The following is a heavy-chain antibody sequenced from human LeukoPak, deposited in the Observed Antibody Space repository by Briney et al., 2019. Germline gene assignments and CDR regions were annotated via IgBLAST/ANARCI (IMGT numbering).Heavy chain of an antibody. V-gene: IGHV1-69*04. CDR3: ARDREAAADLSIDY. Sequence: ASVKVSCKASGGTFSSYAISWVRQAPGQGLEWMGRIIPILGIANYAQKFQGRVTITADKSTSTAYMELSSLRSEDTAVYYCARDREAAADLSIDYWGQGTLVTVSS. CDR2: IIPILGIA. J-gene: IGHJ4*02. CDR1: GGTFSSYA. D-gene: IGHD6-13*01.